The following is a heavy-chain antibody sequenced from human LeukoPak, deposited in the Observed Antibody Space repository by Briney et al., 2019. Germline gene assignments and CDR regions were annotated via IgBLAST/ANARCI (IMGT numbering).Heavy chain of an antibody. V-gene: IGHV1-18*04. D-gene: IGHD1-7*01. Sequence: ASVKVSCKASGYTFTNNFMHWVRQAPGQGLQWLGWISASNGNTNYAQKFRDRVTMSTDTSTGTAYLDVRSLTSDDTAVYYCARDHSNWNYAPDFWGQGTLVIVSS. CDR1: GYTFTNNF. CDR3: ARDHSNWNYAPDF. J-gene: IGHJ4*02. CDR2: ISASNGNT.